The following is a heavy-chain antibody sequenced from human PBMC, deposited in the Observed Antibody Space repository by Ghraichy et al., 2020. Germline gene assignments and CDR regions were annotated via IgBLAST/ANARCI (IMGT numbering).Heavy chain of an antibody. J-gene: IGHJ6*02. CDR2: ISVYTAET. CDR3: ARDALDPKYFGSGSYPYGMDV. V-gene: IGHV1-18*01. D-gene: IGHD3-10*01. CDR1: GYSFSNYG. Sequence: ASVKVSCKASGYSFSNYGITWVRQAPGQGLEWMGWISVYTAETIYAQKVQGRVTMTTDTSTSTAYMELRSLRSDDTAVYYCARDALDPKYFGSGSYPYGMDVWGQGTTVTVS.